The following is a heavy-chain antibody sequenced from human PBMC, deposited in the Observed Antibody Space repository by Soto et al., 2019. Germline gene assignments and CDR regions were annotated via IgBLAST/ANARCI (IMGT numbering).Heavy chain of an antibody. J-gene: IGHJ3*01. D-gene: IGHD1-7*01. Sequence: EVQLLESGGGLVQPGGSLRLSCAASGFTFNTYVMNWVRQAPGKGLEWVSTISYSADKTHYADSVKGRFTISRDNSRDTLLLQMNSLRSYDAAVYYCARRARTATTNWGAFDVWGQGTMVTVSS. V-gene: IGHV3-23*01. CDR1: GFTFNTYV. CDR3: ARRARTATTNWGAFDV. CDR2: ISYSADKT.